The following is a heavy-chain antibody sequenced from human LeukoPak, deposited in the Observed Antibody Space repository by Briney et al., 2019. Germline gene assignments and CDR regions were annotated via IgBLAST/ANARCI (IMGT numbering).Heavy chain of an antibody. D-gene: IGHD6-13*01. CDR1: GFTFSSYW. J-gene: IGHJ4*02. V-gene: IGHV3-7*01. CDR3: ARAYSSSWYIFDY. CDR2: IQKDGSEN. Sequence: GGSLRLSCTASGFTFSSYWMTWVRQAPGKGLERVANIQKDGSENYYVDSVRGRFTISRDNSKNTLYLQMNSLRAEDTAVYYCARAYSSSWYIFDYWGQGTLVTVSS.